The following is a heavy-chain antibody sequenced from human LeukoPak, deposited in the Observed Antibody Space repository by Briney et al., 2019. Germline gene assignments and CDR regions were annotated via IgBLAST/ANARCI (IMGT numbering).Heavy chain of an antibody. J-gene: IGHJ4*02. D-gene: IGHD6-13*01. V-gene: IGHV3-53*01. CDR1: GFTFSDYY. CDR2: IHSDGTT. Sequence: SGGSLRLSCAASGFTFSDYYMSWIRQAPGKGLEWVSVIHSDGTTHYADSVKGRFTISRDNSKNTLYLQMNSLRVEDTAMYYCARETGYSTSWYAYYFDYWGQGTLVTVAS. CDR3: ARETGYSTSWYAYYFDY.